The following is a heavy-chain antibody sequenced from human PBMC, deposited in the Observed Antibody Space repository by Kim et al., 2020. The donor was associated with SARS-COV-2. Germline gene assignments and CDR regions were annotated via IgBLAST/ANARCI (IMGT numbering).Heavy chain of an antibody. D-gene: IGHD2-15*01. CDR3: ARGGYCSGGSCPTPYGMDV. CDR1: GFTFSSYD. Sequence: GGSLRLSCAASGFTFSSYDMHWVRQATGKGLEWVSAIGTAGDTYYPGSVKGRFTISRENAKNSLYLQMNSLRAGDTAVYYCARGGYCSGGSCPTPYGMDVWGQVTTVTVSS. V-gene: IGHV3-13*04. CDR2: IGTAGDT. J-gene: IGHJ6*02.